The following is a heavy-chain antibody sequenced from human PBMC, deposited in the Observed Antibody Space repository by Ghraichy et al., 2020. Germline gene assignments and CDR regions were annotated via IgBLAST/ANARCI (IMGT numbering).Heavy chain of an antibody. J-gene: IGHJ6*02. Sequence: GGSLRLSCITSGFKFDDYAMHWVRQAPGKGLEWVPGISWDQNNIEYAGSVKGRFTISRDNTKNSLYLQMNSLRTEDTAVYYCAKDRGPGNRYFYYGMDVWGPGTTVTVSS. CDR1: GFKFDDYA. CDR2: ISWDQNNI. CDR3: AKDRGPGNRYFYYGMDV. V-gene: IGHV3-9*01. D-gene: IGHD2/OR15-2a*01.